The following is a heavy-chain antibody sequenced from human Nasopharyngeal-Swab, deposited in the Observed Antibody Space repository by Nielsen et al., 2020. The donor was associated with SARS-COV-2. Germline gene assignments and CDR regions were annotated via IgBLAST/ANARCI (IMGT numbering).Heavy chain of an antibody. V-gene: IGHV3-30*02. D-gene: IGHD2-2*02. CDR3: AKIGAGCSSTSCYNVYYYYMDV. J-gene: IGHJ6*03. Sequence: WIRQPPGKGLEWVAFIRYDGSNKYYADSVKGRFTISRDNSKNTLYLQMNSLRAEDTAVYYCAKIGAGCSSTSCYNVYYYYMDVWGKGTTVTSP. CDR2: IRYDGSNK.